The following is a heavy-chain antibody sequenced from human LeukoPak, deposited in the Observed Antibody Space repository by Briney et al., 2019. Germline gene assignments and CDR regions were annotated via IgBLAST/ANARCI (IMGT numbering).Heavy chain of an antibody. CDR1: GGSFSGYY. Sequence: SETLSLTCAVYGGSFSGYYWSWIRQPPGKGLEWIGEINHSGSTNYNPSLKSRVTISVDTSKNQFPLKLSSVTAADTAVYYCARQGGFAPNWFDPWGQGTLVTVSS. V-gene: IGHV4-34*01. J-gene: IGHJ5*02. CDR3: ARQGGFAPNWFDP. CDR2: INHSGST. D-gene: IGHD5-12*01.